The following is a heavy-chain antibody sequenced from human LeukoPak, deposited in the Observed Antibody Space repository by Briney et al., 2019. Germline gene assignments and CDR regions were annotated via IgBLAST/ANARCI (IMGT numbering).Heavy chain of an antibody. Sequence: SETLSLTCAVYGGSFSGYYWSWIRQPPGKGLEWIGEINHSGSTNYNPSLKSRVTISVDTSKNQFSLKLSSVTAADTAVYYCARVRNLAAAGTYYYYYYYMDVWGKGTTVTASS. D-gene: IGHD6-13*01. CDR1: GGSFSGYY. V-gene: IGHV4-34*01. J-gene: IGHJ6*03. CDR3: ARVRNLAAAGTYYYYYYYMDV. CDR2: INHSGST.